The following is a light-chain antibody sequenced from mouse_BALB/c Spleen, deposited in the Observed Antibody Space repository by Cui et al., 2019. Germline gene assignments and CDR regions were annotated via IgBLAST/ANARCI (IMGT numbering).Light chain of an antibody. J-gene: IGKJ1*01. CDR2: DTS. Sequence: QIVLTQSPAIMSASPGEKVTMTCSASSSVSYMYWYQQKPGSSPRLLIYDTSNLASGVPVRFSGSGSGTSYPLTISRMEAEDAATYYCQQWSSYPRTFGGGTKLEIK. V-gene: IGKV4-55*01. CDR1: SSVSY. CDR3: QQWSSYPRT.